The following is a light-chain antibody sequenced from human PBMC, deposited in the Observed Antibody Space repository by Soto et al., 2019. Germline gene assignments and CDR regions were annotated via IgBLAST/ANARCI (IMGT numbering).Light chain of an antibody. CDR2: DAS. J-gene: IGKJ5*01. Sequence: DIQMNQSPSSLSASVGDRVTITCQASQDISNYLNWYQQKPGKAPKLLIYDASNLETGVPSRFSGSGSGTDFTFTISSLQPEDIATYYCQQYDNLLLTFGQGTRLEIK. CDR3: QQYDNLLLT. V-gene: IGKV1-33*01. CDR1: QDISNY.